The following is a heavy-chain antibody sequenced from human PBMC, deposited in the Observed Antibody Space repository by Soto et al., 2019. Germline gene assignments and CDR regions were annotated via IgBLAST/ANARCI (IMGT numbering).Heavy chain of an antibody. V-gene: IGHV4-31*03. D-gene: IGHD3-22*01. CDR2: VYDTGLT. CDR3: ARRENYYDTNGSYIDS. J-gene: IGHJ4*02. CDR1: GASISEGGYY. Sequence: QVQLQESGPGLVKPSQTLSLTCTVSGASISEGGYYWSWIRQFPGQGLEWIGYVYDTGLTFYSPSRKTRVITSADTSKNQVYLRLSSVTAADTAVYYCARRENYYDTNGSYIDSCGQGTLVTVTS.